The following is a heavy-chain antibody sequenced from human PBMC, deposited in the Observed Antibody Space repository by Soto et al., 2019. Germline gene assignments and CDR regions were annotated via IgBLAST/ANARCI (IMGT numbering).Heavy chain of an antibody. D-gene: IGHD2-15*01. CDR1: GGSISSSSYY. Sequence: QLQLQASGPGLVKPSETLSLTCTVSGGSISSSSYYWGWIRQPPGKGLEWIGSIYYSGSTYYNPSLKSRVTISVDTSKNQFSLKLSSVTAADTAVYYCATENEYCSGGSCYSFDYWGQGTLVTVSS. V-gene: IGHV4-39*01. CDR3: ATENEYCSGGSCYSFDY. J-gene: IGHJ4*02. CDR2: IYYSGST.